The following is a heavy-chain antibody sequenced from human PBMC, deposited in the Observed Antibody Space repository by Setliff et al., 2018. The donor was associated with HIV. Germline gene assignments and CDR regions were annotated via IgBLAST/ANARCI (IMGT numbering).Heavy chain of an antibody. J-gene: IGHJ4*02. CDR1: GGSFSGYY. D-gene: IGHD6-13*01. V-gene: IGHV4-34*01. Sequence: PSETLSLTCAVYGGSFSGYYWSWIRQPPGKGLEWIGEINHSGSTNYNMSLWSRVTISLDASRNQFSLELTSVTAADTAVYYCAGSSSYSFDFWGQGTLVTVSS. CDR2: INHSGST. CDR3: AGSSSYSFDF.